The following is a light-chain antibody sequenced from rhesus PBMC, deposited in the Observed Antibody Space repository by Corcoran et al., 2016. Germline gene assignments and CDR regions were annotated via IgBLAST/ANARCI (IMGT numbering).Light chain of an antibody. CDR1: QSISSW. Sequence: DIQMTQSPSSLSASVGDTVTITCRASQSISSWLAWYQQNPGKAPKLLIYKASTLKRGVPSRFSGSGSGTDFTLTISSLQSEDFATYYCQQYSSSPWTFGQGTKVEIK. J-gene: IGKJ1*01. CDR3: QQYSSSPWT. CDR2: KAS. V-gene: IGKV1-22*01.